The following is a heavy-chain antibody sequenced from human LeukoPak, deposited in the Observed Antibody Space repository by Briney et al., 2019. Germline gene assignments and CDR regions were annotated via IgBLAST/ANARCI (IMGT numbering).Heavy chain of an antibody. V-gene: IGHV1-18*01. CDR2: ISTYSGNT. Sequence: ASVKVSCKASGYSFARYGISWVRQAPGQGLEWIGWISTYSGNTNYAHNLQGRITVTTETSTSTAYMELRSLRSDDTAVYYCARVGAAPGHFDYWGQGTQLTVSS. J-gene: IGHJ4*02. D-gene: IGHD6-13*01. CDR1: GYSFARYG. CDR3: ARVGAAPGHFDY.